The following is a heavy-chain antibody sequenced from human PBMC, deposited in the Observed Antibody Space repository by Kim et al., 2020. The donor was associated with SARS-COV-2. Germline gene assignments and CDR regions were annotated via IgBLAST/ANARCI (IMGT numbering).Heavy chain of an antibody. CDR2: IKTSPSGKP. Sequence: ASVKVSCKASGYTFTTNPMSWVRQVPGQGLEWMGWIKTSPSGKPTYAQAFTGRFVFSSDSSVSTAYLHISSLKAEDTAVYYCARVQYCSSASCYGDYWGQGTLVTVSS. J-gene: IGHJ4*02. V-gene: IGHV7-4-1*02. D-gene: IGHD2-2*01. CDR3: ARVQYCSSASCYGDY. CDR1: GYTFTTNP.